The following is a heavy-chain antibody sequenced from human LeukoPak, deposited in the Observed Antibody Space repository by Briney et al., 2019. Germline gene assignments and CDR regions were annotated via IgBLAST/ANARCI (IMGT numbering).Heavy chain of an antibody. CDR1: GGSFSGYY. J-gene: IGHJ3*02. Sequence: SETLPLTCAGYGGSFSGYYWSWIRQPPGKGLDGIGEINHSGSTNYTPSLKRRVTISVETSKNQFSLKLSCVTAAETAVYYCARAWDIVVVPAAMRSGAFDIWGQGTMVTVSS. CDR3: ARAWDIVVVPAAMRSGAFDI. V-gene: IGHV4-34*01. CDR2: INHSGST. D-gene: IGHD2-2*01.